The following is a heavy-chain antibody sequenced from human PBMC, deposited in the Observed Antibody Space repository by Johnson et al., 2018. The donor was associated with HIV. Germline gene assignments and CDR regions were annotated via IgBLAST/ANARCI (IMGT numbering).Heavy chain of an antibody. Sequence: VLLVESGGGLVQPGWSLRLSCAASGFTFSSYSLHWVRQAPGEGLDYVSGTDTKGSNTYYANSVKGRFTIFRDNSKNTLYLHMGSLGAEDMAVYYCARASGEWDAFDIWGQGTVVTVSS. V-gene: IGHV3-64*01. CDR2: TDTKGSNT. CDR1: GFTFSSYS. D-gene: IGHD3-10*01. J-gene: IGHJ3*02. CDR3: ARASGEWDAFDI.